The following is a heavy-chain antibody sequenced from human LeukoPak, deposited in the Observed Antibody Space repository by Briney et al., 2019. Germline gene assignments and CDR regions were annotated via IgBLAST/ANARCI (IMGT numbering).Heavy chain of an antibody. Sequence: GGSLRLSCAASGFTFSSYAMSWVRQAPGKGLEWVSATSGSGGSTYYADSVKGRFTISRDNSKNTLYLQMNSLRAEDTAVYYCAKGPWYYYDSSGYFDYWGQGTLVTVSS. V-gene: IGHV3-23*01. CDR2: TSGSGGST. D-gene: IGHD3-22*01. CDR1: GFTFSSYA. CDR3: AKGPWYYYDSSGYFDY. J-gene: IGHJ4*02.